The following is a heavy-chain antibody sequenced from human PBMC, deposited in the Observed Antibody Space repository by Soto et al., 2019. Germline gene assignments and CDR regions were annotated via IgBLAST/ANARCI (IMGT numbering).Heavy chain of an antibody. D-gene: IGHD3-22*01. CDR1: GGSISSGGYY. CDR3: ARGPDSSGYYYPYFDY. Sequence: SETLSLTCTVSGGSISSGGYYWSWIRQHPGKGLEWIGYIYYSGSTYYNPSLKSRVTISVDTSKNQFSLKLSSVTAADTAVYYCARGPDSSGYYYPYFDYWGQGTLVTVSS. J-gene: IGHJ4*02. CDR2: IYYSGST. V-gene: IGHV4-31*03.